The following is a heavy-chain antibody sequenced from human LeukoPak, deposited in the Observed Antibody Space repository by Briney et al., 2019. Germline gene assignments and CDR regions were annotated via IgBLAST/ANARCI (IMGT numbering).Heavy chain of an antibody. CDR1: GFTFSSYA. V-gene: IGHV3-30-3*01. CDR2: ISYDGSNK. Sequence: GGSLRLSCAASGFTFSSYAMHWVRQAPGKGLEWVAVISYDGSNKYYADSVKGRFTISRDNAKKSLDLQMNSLRAEDTAVYYCARVAQYYDYVWGSYRSLAFDIWGQGTMVTVSS. J-gene: IGHJ3*02. D-gene: IGHD3-16*02. CDR3: ARVAQYYDYVWGSYRSLAFDI.